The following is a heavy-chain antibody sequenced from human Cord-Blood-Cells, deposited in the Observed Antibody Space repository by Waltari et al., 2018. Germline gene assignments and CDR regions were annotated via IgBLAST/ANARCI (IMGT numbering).Heavy chain of an antibody. V-gene: IGHV4-39*01. J-gene: IGHJ6*03. CDR2: MYYRGST. D-gene: IGHD6-13*01. Sequence: QLQLQESGPGLVKPSETLSLTCTVHGGSISTSSYSWGRIRQPPRTGLEWIGSMYYRGSTYYNPSLKSRVTISVDTSKNQFSLKLSSVTAADTAVYYCARLAAIAAAGRYYYYYYMDVWGKGTTVTVSS. CDR3: ARLAAIAAAGRYYYYYYMDV. CDR1: GGSISTSSYS.